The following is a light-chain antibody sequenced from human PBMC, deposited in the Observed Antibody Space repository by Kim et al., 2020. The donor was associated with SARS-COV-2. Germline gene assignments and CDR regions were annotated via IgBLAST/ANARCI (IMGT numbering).Light chain of an antibody. J-gene: IGKJ2*01. CDR3: QQRSDWPHT. CDR2: DTS. Sequence: SLSPGERATLSCRASQSVSSYLAWSQHKPGRAPRLLIYDTSNRATGIPARFSGSGSETDLTLTISSLESEGSAVYYCQQRSDWPHTFGQGTKLEIK. CDR1: QSVSSY. V-gene: IGKV3-11*01.